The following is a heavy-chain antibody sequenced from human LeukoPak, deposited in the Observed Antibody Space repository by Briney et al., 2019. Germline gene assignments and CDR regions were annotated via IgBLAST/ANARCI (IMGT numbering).Heavy chain of an antibody. D-gene: IGHD2-15*01. V-gene: IGHV3-21*04. CDR3: AKVGSVYCSGGSCSYYYYYGMGV. J-gene: IGHJ6*02. Sequence: PGGSLRLSCAASGFTFSSYSMNWVRQAPGKGLEWVSSISSSSSYIYYADSVKGRFTVSRDNSKNTLYLQMNSLRAEDTAVYYCAKVGSVYCSGGSCSYYYYYGMGVWGQGTTVTVSS. CDR2: ISSSSSYI. CDR1: GFTFSSYS.